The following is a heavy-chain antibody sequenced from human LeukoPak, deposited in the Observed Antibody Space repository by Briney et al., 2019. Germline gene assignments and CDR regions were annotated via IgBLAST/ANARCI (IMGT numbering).Heavy chain of an antibody. CDR2: ISGSSGIT. CDR1: GFTFSSYA. CDR3: AKEIWPTVNNPGHTHFDY. J-gene: IGHJ4*02. Sequence: GGSLRLSCAASGFTFSSYARSCVRQAPGKGLECVSDISGSSGITYYADSVKGRFTISRDKSKNTLCMQMNSLRAEDTAVYYCAKEIWPTVNNPGHTHFDYWGQGTLVTVSS. V-gene: IGHV3-23*01. D-gene: IGHD4-17*01.